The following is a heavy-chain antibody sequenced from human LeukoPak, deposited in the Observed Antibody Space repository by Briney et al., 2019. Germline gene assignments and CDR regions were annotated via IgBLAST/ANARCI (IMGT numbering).Heavy chain of an antibody. V-gene: IGHV3-48*03. J-gene: IGHJ4*02. CDR1: GFTYSSYE. Sequence: GGSLRLSCAAPGFTYSSYEMNWVRQAPGKGLEWVSYISSSGSTIYYADSVKGRFTISRDNAKNSLYLQMNSLRAEDTAVYYCARDRAVAGTRFDYWGQGTLVTVSS. D-gene: IGHD6-19*01. CDR2: ISSSGSTI. CDR3: ARDRAVAGTRFDY.